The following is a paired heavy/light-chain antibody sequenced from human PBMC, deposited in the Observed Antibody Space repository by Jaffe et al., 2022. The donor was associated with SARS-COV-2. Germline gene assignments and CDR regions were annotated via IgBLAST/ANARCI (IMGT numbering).Heavy chain of an antibody. CDR3: ARSGVTAIGTWAFDI. Sequence: EVQLVESEGGLVQPGGSLRLSCAASGFPFSSYSMNWVRQTPGKGLEWVSHISGSSSTIYYPDSLKGRFTISRDNAKNSLFLQMNSLRVEDTAVYYCARSGVTAIGTWAFDIWGQGTMVTVSS. D-gene: IGHD6-13*01. CDR2: ISGSSSTI. J-gene: IGHJ3*02. CDR1: GFPFSSYS. V-gene: IGHV3-48*01.
Light chain of an antibody. V-gene: IGKV3-15*01. J-gene: IGKJ2*01. CDR1: QSVNSN. CDR3: QQYNIRYT. CDR2: GAS. Sequence: EIVMTQSPATLSVSPGERATLSCRASQSVNSNLAWYQQKPGQAPRLLIYGASTRATTIPARFSGSGSGTEFTLTISSLQSEDFAVYYCQQYNIRYTFGQGTKLEIK.